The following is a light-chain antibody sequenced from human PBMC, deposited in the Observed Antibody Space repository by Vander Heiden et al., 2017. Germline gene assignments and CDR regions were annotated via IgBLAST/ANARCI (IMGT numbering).Light chain of an antibody. J-gene: IGLJ1*01. V-gene: IGLV2-14*03. Sequence: QSALTQPASVSGSPGQAITISCTGTSSDVGGYNYVSWYQQHPGKDPKLMIYDVSNRPSGVSNRFSGSKSGNTDSRTIAGLQAEDEADYYCSSYTSSRTLYVYGTGTKVTVL. CDR2: DVS. CDR1: SSDVGGYNY. CDR3: SSYTSSRTLYV.